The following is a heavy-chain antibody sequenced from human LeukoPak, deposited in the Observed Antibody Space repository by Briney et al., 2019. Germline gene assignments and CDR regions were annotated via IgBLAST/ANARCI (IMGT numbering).Heavy chain of an antibody. J-gene: IGHJ5*02. V-gene: IGHV3-48*02. CDR2: ISSTSSTI. CDR1: GFTFSSYS. CDR3: ARDKPYSGYAWFDP. D-gene: IGHD5-12*01. Sequence: GGSLRLPCAASGFTFSSYSMNWVRQAPGKGLEWVSYISSTSSTIYYADSVKGRFTISRDNAKNSLYLQMNSLRDEDTAVYYCARDKPYSGYAWFDPWGQGTLVTVSS.